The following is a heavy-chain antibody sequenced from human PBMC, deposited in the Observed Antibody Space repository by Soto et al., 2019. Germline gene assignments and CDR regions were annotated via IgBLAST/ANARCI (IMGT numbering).Heavy chain of an antibody. J-gene: IGHJ4*02. V-gene: IGHV4-31*03. CDR1: GGSINSGGSN. D-gene: IGHD3-10*01. Sequence: SETLSLTCTVSGGSINSGGSNWNWIRQRPGEGLEWIGYITYRGTTYSIPSLKSRVTMSVDTPKNQFSLKLSSVSAADTAVYYCARDSGESLRFFDYWGQGAPVTVSS. CDR2: ITYRGTT. CDR3: ARDSGESLRFFDY.